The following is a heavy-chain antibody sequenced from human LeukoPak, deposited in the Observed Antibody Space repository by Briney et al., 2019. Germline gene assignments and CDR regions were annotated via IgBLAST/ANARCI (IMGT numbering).Heavy chain of an antibody. J-gene: IGHJ5*02. CDR2: IRYYGSNK. V-gene: IGHV3-30*02. CDR3: AKDRGYCSSTSCILSTP. Sequence: GGSLRLSCAASGFTFSSYGMHWVRQAPGKGLEWVAFIRYYGSNKYYADSVKGRFTISRDNSNNTLYLQMNSLRAEDTAVYYCAKDRGYCSSTSCILSTPWGQGTLVTVSS. D-gene: IGHD2-2*03. CDR1: GFTFSSYG.